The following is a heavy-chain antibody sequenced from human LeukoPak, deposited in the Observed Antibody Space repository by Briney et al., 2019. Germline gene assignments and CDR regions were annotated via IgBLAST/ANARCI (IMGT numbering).Heavy chain of an antibody. CDR3: ARVDNSGWYWGPFLDN. J-gene: IGHJ4*02. D-gene: IGHD6-19*01. V-gene: IGHV4-30-2*01. CDR2: IYHSGST. Sequence: SQTLSLTCTVSGGSISSGGYYWSWIRQPPGKGLEWIGYIYHSGSTYYNPSLKSRVSISVDESKNQFSLKLSSVTAADTAMYYCARVDNSGWYWGPFLDNWGQGTLVTVSS. CDR1: GGSISSGGYY.